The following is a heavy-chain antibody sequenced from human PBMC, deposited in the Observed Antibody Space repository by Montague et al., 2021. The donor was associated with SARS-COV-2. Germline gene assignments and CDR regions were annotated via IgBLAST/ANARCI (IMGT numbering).Heavy chain of an antibody. V-gene: IGHV4-39*01. CDR2: LFYSGSS. Sequence: SETLSLTCTVAGGSISSSNYYWGWIRQPSGKGLEWVGSLFYSGSSFYNPSFKSRVTISVDTSKNQFSLRLSSVTAADTAVYYCVAEWLAIYYFDFWGQGTLVTVSS. J-gene: IGHJ4*02. CDR3: VAEWLAIYYFDF. D-gene: IGHD6-19*01. CDR1: GGSISSSNYY.